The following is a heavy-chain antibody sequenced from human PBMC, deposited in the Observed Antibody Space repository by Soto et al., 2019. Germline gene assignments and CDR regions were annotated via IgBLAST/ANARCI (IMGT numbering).Heavy chain of an antibody. CDR3: AREGGIYYGSGSSYYYYYYMDV. V-gene: IGHV3-7*01. D-gene: IGHD3-10*01. Sequence: GGSLRLSCAASGFTFSSYWMSWVRQAPGKGLEWVANIKQDGSEKYYVDSVKGRFTISRDNAKNSLYLQMNSLRAEDTAVYYCAREGGIYYGSGSSYYYYYYMDVWGKGTTVTVSS. CDR1: GFTFSSYW. CDR2: IKQDGSEK. J-gene: IGHJ6*03.